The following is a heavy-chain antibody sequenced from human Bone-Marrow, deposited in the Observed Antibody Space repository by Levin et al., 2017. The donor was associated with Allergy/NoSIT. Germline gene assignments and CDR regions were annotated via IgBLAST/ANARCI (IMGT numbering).Heavy chain of an antibody. Sequence: ASVKVSCKASGYTFTGYHIHWVRQAPGQGLEWMGWFNPNSGGADYAQKFQDRVTMTRDTSFSTAYMERSRPSSDDTAVYYCVRVYYYDGSGYHYEDSWGQGTLVTVSS. V-gene: IGHV1-2*02. CDR1: GYTFTGYH. CDR2: FNPNSGGA. D-gene: IGHD3-22*01. J-gene: IGHJ4*02. CDR3: VRVYYYDGSGYHYEDS.